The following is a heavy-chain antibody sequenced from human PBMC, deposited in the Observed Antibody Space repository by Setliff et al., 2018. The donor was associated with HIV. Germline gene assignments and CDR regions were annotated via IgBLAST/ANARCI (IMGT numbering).Heavy chain of an antibody. J-gene: IGHJ6*03. CDR1: GGSISSSSYY. CDR2: IYYSGST. D-gene: IGHD3-10*01. Sequence: PSETLSLTCTVSGGSISSSSYYWGWIRQPPGKGLEWIGSIYYSGSTYYNPSLKSRVSMSMDTSRNQFSLKLSSVTAADTAIYYCVRRKSELRLISDYMDVWGKGTTVTVSS. V-gene: IGHV4-39*01. CDR3: VRRKSELRLISDYMDV.